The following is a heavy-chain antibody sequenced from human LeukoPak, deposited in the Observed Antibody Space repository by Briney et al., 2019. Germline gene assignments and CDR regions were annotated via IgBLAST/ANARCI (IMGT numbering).Heavy chain of an antibody. Sequence: PGRSLRLSCSASGFTFGDYGISWFRQAPGKGLEWVGFIRSKAYGVTTEYAASVKGRFTISRDDSKSIAYLQMNSLKSEDTAVYYCTRDPSHYYDSSGYYYNWGQGTLVTVSS. CDR3: TRDPSHYYDSSGYYYN. D-gene: IGHD3-22*01. CDR2: IRSKAYGVTT. CDR1: GFTFGDYG. J-gene: IGHJ4*02. V-gene: IGHV3-49*03.